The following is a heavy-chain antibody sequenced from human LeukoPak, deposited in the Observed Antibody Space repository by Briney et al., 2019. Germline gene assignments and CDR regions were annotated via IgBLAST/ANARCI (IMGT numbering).Heavy chain of an antibody. CDR2: ISYDGSNK. D-gene: IGHD6-19*01. CDR1: GFTFSSYA. Sequence: PGGSLRLSCAASGFTFSSYAMSWVRQAPGKGLEWVAVISYDGSNKYYADSVKGRFTISRDNSKNTLFLEMNSLRAEDTAVYYCAKALTSGWYLDAFNIWGQGTMVTVSS. CDR3: AKALTSGWYLDAFNI. V-gene: IGHV3-30*18. J-gene: IGHJ3*02.